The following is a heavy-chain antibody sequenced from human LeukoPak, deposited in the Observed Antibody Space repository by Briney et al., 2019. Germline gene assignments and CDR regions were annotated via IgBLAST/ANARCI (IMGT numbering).Heavy chain of an antibody. D-gene: IGHD6-13*01. CDR2: VYSSGGT. Sequence: SETLSLTCTVSGGSIRSYYWSWIRQPAGEGLEWIGRVYSSGGTNYNPSLKSRVTMSVDTSKSQFSLHLSSVTAADTAVYYCARGYSSSWWDYMDVWGKGTTVTVS. CDR1: GGSIRSYY. V-gene: IGHV4-4*07. J-gene: IGHJ6*03. CDR3: ARGYSSSWWDYMDV.